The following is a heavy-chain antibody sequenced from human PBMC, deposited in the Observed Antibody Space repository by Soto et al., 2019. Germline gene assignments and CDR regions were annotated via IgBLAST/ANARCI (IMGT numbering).Heavy chain of an antibody. CDR1: GGSFSGYY. CDR2: INHSGST. J-gene: IGHJ6*02. V-gene: IGHV4-34*01. Sequence: SETLSLTCAVYGGSFSGYYWSWIRQPPGKGLEWIGEINHSGSTNYNPSLKSRVTISVDTSKNQFSLKLSSVTAADTAVYYCARSGEGTIWVYYGMDVWGQGTLVTVS. D-gene: IGHD1-7*01. CDR3: ARSGEGTIWVYYGMDV.